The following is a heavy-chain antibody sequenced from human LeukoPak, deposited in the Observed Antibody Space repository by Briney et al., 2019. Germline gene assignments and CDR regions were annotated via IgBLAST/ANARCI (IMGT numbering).Heavy chain of an antibody. CDR2: ISTYNGNT. Sequence: GASVKVSCKASGYTFTSYGISWVRQAPGQGLEWMGWISTYNGNTHYAQKLQGRVTMTTDTSTSTAYMELRSLRSDDTALYYCAKGEGLTTHSTFDYWGQGTLVTVSS. D-gene: IGHD4-11*01. J-gene: IGHJ4*02. CDR3: AKGEGLTTHSTFDY. CDR1: GYTFTSYG. V-gene: IGHV1-18*01.